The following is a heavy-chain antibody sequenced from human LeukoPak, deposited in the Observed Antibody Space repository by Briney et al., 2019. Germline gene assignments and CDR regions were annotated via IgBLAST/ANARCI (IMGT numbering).Heavy chain of an antibody. J-gene: IGHJ4*02. D-gene: IGHD3-3*01. CDR1: GFTFSSYA. V-gene: IGHV3-23*01. Sequence: GGSLRLSCAASGFTFSSYAMSWVRQAPGKGLEWVSAISGSGGSTYYADSVKGRFTISRDNSKNTLYLQMNSLRAEDTAVYYCAKDSGGGTIFGVVIGGFDYWGQGTLVTVSS. CDR3: AKDSGGGTIFGVVIGGFDY. CDR2: ISGSGGST.